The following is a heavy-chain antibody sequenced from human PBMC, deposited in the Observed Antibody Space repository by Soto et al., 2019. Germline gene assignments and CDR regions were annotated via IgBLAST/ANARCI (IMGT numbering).Heavy chain of an antibody. Sequence: QVQLVESGGGVVQPGRSLRLSCAASGFTFSSYGMHWVRQAPGKGLEWVAVISYDGSNKYYADSVKGRFIISRDNSKNTLYLQMNSLRAEDTAVYYCAKDSHNCSGGSCYSFFYYYMDVWGKGTTVTVSS. CDR1: GFTFSSYG. CDR2: ISYDGSNK. CDR3: AKDSHNCSGGSCYSFFYYYMDV. J-gene: IGHJ6*03. V-gene: IGHV3-30*18. D-gene: IGHD2-15*01.